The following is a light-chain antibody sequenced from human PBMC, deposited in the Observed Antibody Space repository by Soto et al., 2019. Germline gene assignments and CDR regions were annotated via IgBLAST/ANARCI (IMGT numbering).Light chain of an antibody. CDR3: SSYAGSNNYV. J-gene: IGLJ1*01. V-gene: IGLV2-8*01. CDR1: SSDVGGYNY. CDR2: EVS. Sequence: QSALTQPPSASGSPGQSVTISCTGTSSDVGGYNYVSWYQQHPGKAPKLMIYEVSKRTSGVPDRFSGSKSGNTASLTVSGLQAEDEADYYCSSYAGSNNYVFGPGTKVTVL.